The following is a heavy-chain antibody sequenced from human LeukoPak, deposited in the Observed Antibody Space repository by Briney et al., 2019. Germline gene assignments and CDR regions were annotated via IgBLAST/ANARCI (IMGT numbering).Heavy chain of an antibody. Sequence: GGSLRLSCAASGFTVSSNYMSWVRQAPGKGLEWVSVIYSGGSTYYADSVKGRFTISRDNSKNTLYLQMNSLRAEDTAVYYCARGMIAAAGYFDYWGQGTLVTVSS. J-gene: IGHJ4*02. CDR1: GFTVSSNY. D-gene: IGHD6-13*01. CDR2: IYSGGST. V-gene: IGHV3-53*01. CDR3: ARGMIAAAGYFDY.